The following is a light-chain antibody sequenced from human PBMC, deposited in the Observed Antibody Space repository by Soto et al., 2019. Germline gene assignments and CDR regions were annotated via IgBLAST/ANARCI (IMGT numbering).Light chain of an antibody. Sequence: EVVMTQSPATLSVSPGERATLSCRASQSVNANLAWYQQKPGQAPRLLIHGASNRATGIPARFSGSGFGTEFIRTSSGLQSEDFAVYYCQQYNTWLWTFGQGTKVEI. CDR2: GAS. J-gene: IGKJ1*01. CDR1: QSVNAN. V-gene: IGKV3-15*01. CDR3: QQYNTWLWT.